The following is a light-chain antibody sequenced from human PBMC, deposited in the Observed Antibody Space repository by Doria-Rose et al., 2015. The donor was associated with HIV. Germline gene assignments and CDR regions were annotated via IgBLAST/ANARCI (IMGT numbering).Light chain of an antibody. J-gene: IGKJ1*01. CDR3: HQCGTSWT. CDR2: DGS. CDR1: QSFSSTY. Sequence: TQSPGTLSLSPGERATLSCRASQSFSSTYLAWYQQKPGQAPSLLIYDGSTRATGIPDRFSASGSGTDFTLTINRLEPEDFALYNCHQCGTSWTFGQGTKVEI. V-gene: IGKV3-20*01.